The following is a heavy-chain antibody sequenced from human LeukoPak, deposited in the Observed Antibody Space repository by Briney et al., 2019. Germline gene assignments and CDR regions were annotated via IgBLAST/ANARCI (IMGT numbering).Heavy chain of an antibody. CDR2: ISGSGGAI. Sequence: GGSLRLSCATSGFTFSTYEMNWVRQAPGKGPEWVSHISGSGGAIYYADSVKGRSTISRDNAKNSLYLQMNSLRAEDTAVYYCARRYCSSTSCTLDYWGQGTLVTVSS. CDR1: GFTFSTYE. V-gene: IGHV3-48*03. D-gene: IGHD2-2*01. CDR3: ARRYCSSTSCTLDY. J-gene: IGHJ4*02.